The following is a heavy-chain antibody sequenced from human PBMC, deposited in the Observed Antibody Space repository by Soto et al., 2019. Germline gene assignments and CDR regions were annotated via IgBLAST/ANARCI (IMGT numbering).Heavy chain of an antibody. J-gene: IGHJ4*02. Sequence: GASVKVSCKVSGYTFTTYDIKWVRQATGQGLEWMGWMNPTSGNTGYALKFQGRVTMTRDTSISTAYMELSSLTFEDTAVYYCARGGRAIVLVPAAMYPYWGQGTLVTVSS. D-gene: IGHD2-2*01. V-gene: IGHV1-8*01. CDR3: ARGGRAIVLVPAAMYPY. CDR1: GYTFTTYD. CDR2: MNPTSGNT.